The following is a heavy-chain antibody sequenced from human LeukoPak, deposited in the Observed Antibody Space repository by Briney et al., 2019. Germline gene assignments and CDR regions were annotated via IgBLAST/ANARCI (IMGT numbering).Heavy chain of an antibody. CDR2: ISGSGGST. CDR1: GFTFSDYY. D-gene: IGHD3-16*01. CDR3: AKAPGGIVGY. Sequence: PGGSLRLSCAASGFTFSDYYMSWIRQAPGKGLEWVSAISGSGGSTYYADSVKGRFTISRDNSKNTVYLQMNSLRADDTAVYYCAKAPGGIVGYWGQGTLVTVSS. V-gene: IGHV3-23*01. J-gene: IGHJ4*02.